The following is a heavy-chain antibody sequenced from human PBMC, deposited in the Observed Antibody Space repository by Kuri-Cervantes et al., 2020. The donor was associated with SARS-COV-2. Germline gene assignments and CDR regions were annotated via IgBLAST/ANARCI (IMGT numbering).Heavy chain of an antibody. Sequence: SVKVSCKASGGTFSSYAISWVRQAPGQGLEWMGGIIPIFGTANYAQKFQGRVTITTDESTCTAYMELSSLRPEDTAVYYCARSSPKGYEYEQQLVPYYFDYWGQGTLVTVSS. CDR3: ARSSPKGYEYEQQLVPYYFDY. D-gene: IGHD6-13*01. CDR1: GGTFSSYA. V-gene: IGHV1-69*05. J-gene: IGHJ4*02. CDR2: IIPIFGTA.